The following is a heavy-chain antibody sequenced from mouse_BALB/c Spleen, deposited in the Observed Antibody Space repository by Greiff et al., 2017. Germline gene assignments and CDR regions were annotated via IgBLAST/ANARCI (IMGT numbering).Heavy chain of an antibody. V-gene: IGHV1-82*01. D-gene: IGHD1-2*01. CDR2: IYPGDGDT. CDR3: ARSEFITTARDY. J-gene: IGHJ2*01. CDR1: GYAFSSSW. Sequence: VQLQQSGPELVKPGASVKISCKASGYAFSSSWMNWVKQRPGQGLEWIGRIYPGDGDTNYNGKFKGKATLTADKSSSTAYMQLSSLTSVDSAVYFCARSEFITTARDYWGQGTTLTVSS.